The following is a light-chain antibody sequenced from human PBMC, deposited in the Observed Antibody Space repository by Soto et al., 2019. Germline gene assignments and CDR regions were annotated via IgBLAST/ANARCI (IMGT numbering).Light chain of an antibody. CDR3: SSYGGSNNHV. Sequence: QSVLTQPPSASGTPGQRVTISCSGSSSNLGSNSVNWYQQVPGTAPKLLISSDNQRPSGVPDRFSGSKSGNTAALTVSGLEAEDEADYYCSSYGGSNNHVFGTGTKLTVL. CDR2: SDN. CDR1: SSNLGSNS. V-gene: IGLV1-44*01. J-gene: IGLJ1*01.